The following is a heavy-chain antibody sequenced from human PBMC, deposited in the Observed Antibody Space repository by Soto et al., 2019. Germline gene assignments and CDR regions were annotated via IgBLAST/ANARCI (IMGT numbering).Heavy chain of an antibody. D-gene: IGHD5-12*01. CDR1: GGTFSNYH. J-gene: IGHJ2*01. CDR3: ARGNHRWLQLWYFDL. CDR2: IIPIFGTV. Sequence: QVQLVQSGAEVKKPGSSVKVSCKASGGTFSNYHISWVRQAPGQGLEWMGGIIPIFGTVNYAQKFQVRVTITADESTRTAYMELSSLRSEVTAVYYCARGNHRWLQLWYFDLWGRGTLVTVSS. V-gene: IGHV1-69*12.